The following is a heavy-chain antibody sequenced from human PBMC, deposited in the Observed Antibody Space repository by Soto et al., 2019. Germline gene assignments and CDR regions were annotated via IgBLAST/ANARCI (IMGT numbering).Heavy chain of an antibody. D-gene: IGHD6-6*01. Sequence: GGSLRLSCAASGFTFSSYGMHWVRQAPGKGLEWVAVISYDGSNKYYADSVKGRFTISRDNSKNTLYLQMNSLRAEDTAVYYCAKDRWQLVLSLVDYWGQGTLVTVSS. CDR3: AKDRWQLVLSLVDY. V-gene: IGHV3-30*18. CDR2: ISYDGSNK. J-gene: IGHJ4*02. CDR1: GFTFSSYG.